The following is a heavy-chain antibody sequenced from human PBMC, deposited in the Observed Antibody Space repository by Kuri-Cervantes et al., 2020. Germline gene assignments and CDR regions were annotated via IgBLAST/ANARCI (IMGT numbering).Heavy chain of an antibody. CDR1: GFTFSSYS. J-gene: IGHJ4*02. D-gene: IGHD3-22*01. Sequence: GGSLRLSCAASGFTFSSYSMNWVRQAPGKGLEWVSSISSSSSYIYYADSVKGRFTISRDNAKNSLYLQMNSLRAEDTAVYYRARNWFHYYDSSGYVVGYWGQGTLVTVSS. V-gene: IGHV3-21*01. CDR2: ISSSSSYI. CDR3: ARNWFHYYDSSGYVVGY.